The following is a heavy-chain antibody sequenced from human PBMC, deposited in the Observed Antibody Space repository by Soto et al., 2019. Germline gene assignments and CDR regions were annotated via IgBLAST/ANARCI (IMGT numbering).Heavy chain of an antibody. CDR2: IGGSGSSA. CDR1: GFAFKNFA. J-gene: IGHJ5*02. V-gene: IGHV3-23*01. Sequence: EVQLLESGGGLVQPGGSLRLSCAASGFAFKNFAMSWVRQAPGKGMEWVSAIGGSGSSANYADSVKGRFTVSRDDSKSSLYLQMSGVRVDGTALYYCAKDAVAYDGEWDWFDLWGQGTLVTVSS. CDR3: AKDAVAYDGEWDWFDL. D-gene: IGHD3-10*01.